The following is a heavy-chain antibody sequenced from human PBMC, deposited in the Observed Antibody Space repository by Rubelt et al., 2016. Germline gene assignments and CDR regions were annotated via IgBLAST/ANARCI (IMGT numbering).Heavy chain of an antibody. CDR2: IYPGDSDT. V-gene: IGHV5-51*01. J-gene: IGHJ3*01. Sequence: GESLKISCKGSGYSFSDYWIAWVRQMPGKGLEWMGIIYPGDSDTKYSPSFQGHVTISADESLGTAYLQWSSLKASDTAMFYCARRRGNSNLDAYDFWGQGTMVTVSS. D-gene: IGHD4-23*01. CDR3: ARRRGNSNLDAYDF. CDR1: GYSFSDYW.